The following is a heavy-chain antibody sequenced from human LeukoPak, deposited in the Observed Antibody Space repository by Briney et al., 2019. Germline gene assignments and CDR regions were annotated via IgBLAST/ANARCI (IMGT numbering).Heavy chain of an antibody. CDR1: GYTFTGYY. V-gene: IGHV1-2*02. CDR3: ARVNGDWNDGAGFDP. D-gene: IGHD1-1*01. Sequence: ASVKVSCKASGYTFTGYYMHWVRQAPGQGLEWMGWINPNSGGTNYAQKFQGRVTMTRDTSISTAYMELSRLRSDDTAVYYCARVNGDWNDGAGFDPWGQGTLVTVSS. J-gene: IGHJ5*02. CDR2: INPNSGGT.